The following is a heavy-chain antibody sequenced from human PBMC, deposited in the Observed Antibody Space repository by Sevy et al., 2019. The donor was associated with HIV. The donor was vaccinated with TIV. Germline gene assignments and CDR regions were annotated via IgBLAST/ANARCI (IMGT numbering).Heavy chain of an antibody. J-gene: IGHJ4*01. CDR2: ISNSGSNI. D-gene: IGHD1-26*01. CDR1: GFTFSSYE. V-gene: IGHV3-48*03. Sequence: GGSLRLSCTASGFTFSSYEMNWVRQAPGKGLEWVSCISNSGSNIYYSDSVKGRFTISRDNAKNSLYLQMNSLRAEDTAVYYCGRDVSPSATTAAHFDYWGRGTTVTVSS. CDR3: GRDVSPSATTAAHFDY.